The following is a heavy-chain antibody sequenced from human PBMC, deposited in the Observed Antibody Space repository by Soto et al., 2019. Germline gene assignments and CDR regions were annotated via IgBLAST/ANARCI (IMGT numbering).Heavy chain of an antibody. CDR2: ISYDGSNK. CDR1: GFTFSSYG. CDR3: AKDIAVALDY. J-gene: IGHJ4*02. Sequence: QVQLVESGGGVVQPGRSLRFSCAASGFTFSSYGMHWVRQAPGKGLEWVAVISYDGSNKYYADSVKGRFTISRDNSKNTLYLQMNSLRAEDTAVYYCAKDIAVALDYWGQGTLVTVSS. D-gene: IGHD6-19*01. V-gene: IGHV3-30*18.